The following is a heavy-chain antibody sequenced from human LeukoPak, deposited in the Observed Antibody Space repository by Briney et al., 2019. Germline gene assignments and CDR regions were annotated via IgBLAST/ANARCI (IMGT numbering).Heavy chain of an antibody. J-gene: IGHJ4*02. V-gene: IGHV4-59*08. D-gene: IGHD3-16*02. CDR3: ASSTWGGYDYVWGSYRYNFDY. CDR1: GGSISSYY. CDR2: IYYSGST. Sequence: PSETLSLTCTVSGGSISSYYWSWIRQPPGKGLEWIGYIYYSGSTNYNPSLKSRVTISVDTSKNQFSLKLSSVTAADTAVYYCASSTWGGYDYVWGSYRYNFDYWGQGTLVTVSS.